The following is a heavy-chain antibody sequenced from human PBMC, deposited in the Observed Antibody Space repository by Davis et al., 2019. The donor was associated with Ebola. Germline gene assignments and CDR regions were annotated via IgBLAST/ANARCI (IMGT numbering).Heavy chain of an antibody. D-gene: IGHD3-16*01. CDR1: GFTFTTYS. V-gene: IGHV3-48*04. Sequence: GGSLRLSCAASGFTFTTYSMNWVRQAPVKGLEWVSYISSSGSTIYYADSVKGRFTISRDNAKNSLYLQMNSLRAEDTAVYYCARGRRIGGDYWGQGTLVTVSS. CDR2: ISSSGSTI. J-gene: IGHJ4*02. CDR3: ARGRRIGGDY.